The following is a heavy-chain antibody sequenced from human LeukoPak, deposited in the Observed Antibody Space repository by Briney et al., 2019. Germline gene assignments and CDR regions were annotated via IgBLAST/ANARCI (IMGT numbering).Heavy chain of an antibody. CDR3: AKTYYYGSGTFSFDH. V-gene: IGHV3-23*01. D-gene: IGHD3-10*01. CDR1: GLTFSSYA. Sequence: GGSLRLSCAASGLTFSSYAMSWVRQAPGKGLEWVSGISGRGDSTYYADSVKGRFTISRDNSKNMVYMQMNSLTAEDTALYYCAKTYYYGSGTFSFDHWGQGTQVTVSS. J-gene: IGHJ4*02. CDR2: ISGRGDST.